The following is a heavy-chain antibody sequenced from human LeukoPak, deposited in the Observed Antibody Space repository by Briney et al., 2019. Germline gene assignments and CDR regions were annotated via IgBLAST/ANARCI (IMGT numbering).Heavy chain of an antibody. D-gene: IGHD3-10*01. J-gene: IGHJ6*03. CDR1: GGSMTNSTYY. Sequence: PSETLSLTCTVSGGSMTNSTYYWGWIRQPPGKGLEWIGSIYYSGSTYYNPSFKSRITISVDTSKNQFTLRLRSVTAADTAVYYCARAINGVIILYYFYYMDVWGKGTTVTVSS. V-gene: IGHV4-39*06. CDR3: ARAINGVIILYYFYYMDV. CDR2: IYYSGST.